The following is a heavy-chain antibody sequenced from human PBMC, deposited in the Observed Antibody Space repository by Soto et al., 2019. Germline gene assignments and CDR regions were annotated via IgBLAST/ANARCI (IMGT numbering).Heavy chain of an antibody. V-gene: IGHV3-23*01. J-gene: IGHJ6*02. CDR1: GFTFSSYA. CDR2: ISGSGGST. Sequence: PGGSLRLCCAASGFTFSSYAMSWVRQAPGKGLEWVSAISGSGGSTYYADSVKGRFTISRDNSKNTLYLQMNSLRAEDTAVYYCAKDPVGARPGRYGMAVWGQGTTVTVSS. CDR3: AKDPVGARPGRYGMAV.